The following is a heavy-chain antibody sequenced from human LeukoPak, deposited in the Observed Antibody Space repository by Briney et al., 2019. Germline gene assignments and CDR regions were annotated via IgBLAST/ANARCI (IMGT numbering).Heavy chain of an antibody. CDR1: GYTFTGYY. CDR2: INPNSGGT. V-gene: IGHV1-2*02. Sequence: ASVKVSCKASGYTFTGYYMHWVRQAPGQGLEWMGWINPNSGGTNYAQKFQGRVTMTRDTSISTAYMELSRLRSDDTAVYYCARSTLGYNYGFSFDYWGQGTLVTVSS. CDR3: ARSTLGYNYGFSFDY. D-gene: IGHD5-18*01. J-gene: IGHJ4*02.